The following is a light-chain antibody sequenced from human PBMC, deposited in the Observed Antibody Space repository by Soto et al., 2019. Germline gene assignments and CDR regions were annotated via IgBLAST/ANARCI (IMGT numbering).Light chain of an antibody. J-gene: IGKJ1*01. Sequence: EVVLTQSPATLSLSPGERATLSCRASQNVRTFLDWYQQKPGQAPRLLIYPASNRATGIPDRFSGSGSGTDFTLTISSLEPEDFAVYYCQQHSHWPPWTFGQGTRVEIQ. CDR2: PAS. CDR3: QQHSHWPPWT. V-gene: IGKV3-11*01. CDR1: QNVRTF.